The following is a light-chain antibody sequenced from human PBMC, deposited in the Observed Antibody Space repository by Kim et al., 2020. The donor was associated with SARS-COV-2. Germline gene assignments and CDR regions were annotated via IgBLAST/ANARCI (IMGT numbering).Light chain of an antibody. CDR1: NNDVGGYNY. V-gene: IGLV2-8*01. CDR3: SSYTGNYNVV. Sequence: QSVLTQPPSASGSPGQSVTISCTGTNNDVGGYNYVSWHQQHPGKAPKLMIYEVTKRPSGVPDRFSGSKSGNTASLTVSGLQAEDVADYYCSSYTGNYNVVFGGGTQLTVL. J-gene: IGLJ3*02. CDR2: EVT.